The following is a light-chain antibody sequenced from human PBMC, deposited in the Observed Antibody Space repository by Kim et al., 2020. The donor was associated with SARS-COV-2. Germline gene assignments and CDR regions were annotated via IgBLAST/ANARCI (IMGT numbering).Light chain of an antibody. Sequence: EIVLTQSPGTLSLSPGERATLSCRASQSVSSSYLAWYQQKPGQAPRLLIYGASSRATGIPDRFSGRGSGTDFTLTISRLEPEDFAVYYCQQYGSSPRTFGQGTKLEI. V-gene: IGKV3-20*01. CDR3: QQYGSSPRT. J-gene: IGKJ2*01. CDR1: QSVSSSY. CDR2: GAS.